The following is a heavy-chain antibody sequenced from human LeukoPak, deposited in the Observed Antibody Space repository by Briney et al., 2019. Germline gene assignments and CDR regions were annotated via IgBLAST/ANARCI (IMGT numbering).Heavy chain of an antibody. V-gene: IGHV4-4*07. Sequence: PSETLSLTCTVSGGSISSYYWSWIRQPAGKGLEWIGRIYTSGSTNYNPSLKSRVTISADKSKNQFSLKLSSVTAADTAVYYCARGLASIYCSSTSCPHAGFDPWGQGTLVTVSS. CDR1: GGSISSYY. CDR3: ARGLASIYCSSTSCPHAGFDP. D-gene: IGHD2-2*01. J-gene: IGHJ5*02. CDR2: IYTSGST.